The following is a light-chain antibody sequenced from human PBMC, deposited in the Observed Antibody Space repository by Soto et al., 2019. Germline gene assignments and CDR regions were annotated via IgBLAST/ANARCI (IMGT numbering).Light chain of an antibody. Sequence: QSALTQPASVSGSPGQSITISCTGTSSDVGSYNLVSWYQQHPGKAPKLMIYEDIDRPSGVSNRFSGSKSGNTASLTISGLQTEDEADYYCCSYAGGTSVVFGGGTQLTVL. V-gene: IGLV2-23*01. CDR3: CSYAGGTSVV. CDR2: EDI. J-gene: IGLJ2*01. CDR1: SSDVGSYNL.